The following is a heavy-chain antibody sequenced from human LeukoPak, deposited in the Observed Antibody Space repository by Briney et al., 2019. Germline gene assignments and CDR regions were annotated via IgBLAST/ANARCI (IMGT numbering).Heavy chain of an antibody. CDR3: ARDGSGIGWFDP. CDR1: GYTFTSYY. J-gene: IGHJ5*02. Sequence: PEASVKVSCKASGYTFTSYYMHWVRQAPGQGLEWMGIINPSGGSTSYAQKFQGRVTMTRDTSTSTVYMELSSLRSEDTAVYYCARDGSGIGWFDPWGQGTLVTASS. CDR2: INPSGGST. V-gene: IGHV1-46*01. D-gene: IGHD3-10*01.